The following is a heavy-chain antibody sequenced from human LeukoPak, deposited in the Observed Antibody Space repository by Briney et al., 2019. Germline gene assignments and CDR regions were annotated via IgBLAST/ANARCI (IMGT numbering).Heavy chain of an antibody. CDR2: ISAYNGNT. CDR3: AREVDTAMAPYFDY. D-gene: IGHD5-18*01. CDR1: GYTFTSYG. V-gene: IGHV1-18*01. Sequence: ASVKVSCKASGYTFTSYGISWVRQAPGQGLEWMGWISAYNGNTNYAQKLQGRVTMTTDTSTSTAYMELRSLRSDDTAVYYCAREVDTAMAPYFDYWGQGTLVTVFS. J-gene: IGHJ4*02.